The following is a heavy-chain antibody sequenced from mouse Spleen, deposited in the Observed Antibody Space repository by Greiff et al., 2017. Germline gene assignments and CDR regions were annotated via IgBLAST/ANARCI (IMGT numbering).Heavy chain of an antibody. CDR3: ARHRYDGYYYFDY. J-gene: IGHJ2*01. CDR2: ISSGGSYT. D-gene: IGHD2-3*01. CDR1: GFTFSSYA. V-gene: IGHV5-9-3*01. Sequence: EVKVVESGGGLVKPGGSLKLSCAASGFTFSSYAMSWVRQTPEKRLEWVATISSGGSYTYYPDSVKGRFTISRDNAKNTLYLQMSSLRSEDTAMYYCARHRYDGYYYFDYWGQGTTLTVSS.